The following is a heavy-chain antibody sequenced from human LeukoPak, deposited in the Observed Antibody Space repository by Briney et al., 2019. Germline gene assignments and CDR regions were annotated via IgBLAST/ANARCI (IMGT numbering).Heavy chain of an antibody. CDR3: AREDYDFWSGYYTKACDI. D-gene: IGHD3-3*01. CDR2: IKQDGSEK. V-gene: IGHV3-7*05. Sequence: GGSLRLSCVASGFTCSSYWMSWVRQAPGKGLEWVANIKQDGSEKYYVDSVKGRFTISRDNAKNSLYLQMNSLGAEDTAVYYCAREDYDFWSGYYTKACDIWGQGTMVTVSS. CDR1: GFTCSSYW. J-gene: IGHJ3*02.